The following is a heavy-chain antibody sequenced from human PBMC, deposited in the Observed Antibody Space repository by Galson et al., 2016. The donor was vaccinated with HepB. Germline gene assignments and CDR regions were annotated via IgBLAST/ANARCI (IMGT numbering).Heavy chain of an antibody. Sequence: SLRLSCADSGFIFSSYGMHWVRQAPGKGLAWVALIAYDGSDKYYAHSVKGRFTISRENSKNTLFLQMNSLRAEDTAVYYCAKDLGGLERSAWDWGQGTLVTVSS. V-gene: IGHV3-30*18. D-gene: IGHD1-26*01. CDR1: GFIFSSYG. CDR2: IAYDGSDK. CDR3: AKDLGGLERSAWD. J-gene: IGHJ4*02.